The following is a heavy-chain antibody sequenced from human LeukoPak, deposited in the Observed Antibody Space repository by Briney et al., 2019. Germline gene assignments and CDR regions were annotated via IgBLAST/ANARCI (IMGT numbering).Heavy chain of an antibody. V-gene: IGHV1-8*01. CDR1: GYTFTNCD. CDR3: ARVNCSSTSCRSKFLDY. Sequence: GASVKVSCKASGYTFTNCDINWVRQATGQGLEWMGWMNPNSANTGYAQKFQGRVTMTRNTSISTACMELSSLRSEDTAVYYCARVNCSSTSCRSKFLDYWGQGTLVTVSS. J-gene: IGHJ4*02. D-gene: IGHD2-2*01. CDR2: MNPNSANT.